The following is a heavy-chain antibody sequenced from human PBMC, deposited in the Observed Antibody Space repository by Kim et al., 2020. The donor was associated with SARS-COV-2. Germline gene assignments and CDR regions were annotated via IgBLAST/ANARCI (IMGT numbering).Heavy chain of an antibody. Sequence: NSGSIGYADSVKGRFTISRDNAKNSLYLQMNSLRAEDTALYYCAKDGYSMHWGQGTLVTVSS. J-gene: IGHJ4*02. D-gene: IGHD5-12*01. CDR2: NSGSI. CDR3: AKDGYSMH. V-gene: IGHV3-9*01.